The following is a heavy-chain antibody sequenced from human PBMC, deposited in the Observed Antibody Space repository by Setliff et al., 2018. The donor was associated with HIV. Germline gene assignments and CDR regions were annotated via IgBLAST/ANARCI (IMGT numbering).Heavy chain of an antibody. V-gene: IGHV5-51*01. CDR2: IYPGDSDT. Sequence: GESLKISCKGSGYSFTSYWIGWVRQMPGKGLEWMGIIYPGDSDTRYSPSFQGQVTISADKSISTAYLQWSSLKASDTAMYYCARQGKLEGYYYGSSGMDVWGKGTTVTVSS. CDR1: GYSFTSYW. J-gene: IGHJ6*04. CDR3: ARQGKLEGYYYGSSGMDV. D-gene: IGHD3-22*01.